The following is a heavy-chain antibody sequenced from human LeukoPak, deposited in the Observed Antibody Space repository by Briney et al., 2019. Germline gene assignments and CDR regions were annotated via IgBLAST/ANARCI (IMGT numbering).Heavy chain of an antibody. J-gene: IGHJ4*02. V-gene: IGHV4-34*01. CDR3: ARGGRRGAYFDY. CDR1: GGSFSGYS. CDR2: INHSGST. Sequence: PSETLSLTCAVYGGSFSGYSWSWIRQPPGKGLEWIGEINHSGSTNYNPSLKSRVTISVDTSKNQFSLKLSSVTAADTAVYYCARGGRRGAYFDYWGQGTLVTVSS. D-gene: IGHD3-10*01.